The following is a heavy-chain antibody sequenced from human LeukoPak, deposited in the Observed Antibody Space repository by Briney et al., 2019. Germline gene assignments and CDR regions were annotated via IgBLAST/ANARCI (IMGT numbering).Heavy chain of an antibody. CDR1: GDTLTTYD. J-gene: IGHJ4*02. CDR2: MDPNSGNT. Sequence: ASVKVSXKASGDTLTTYDFNWVRQATGQGLEWMGWMDPNSGNTGYAQKFQGRVTMTRNTSISTAYMELSSLTSEDTAVYYCAKSLPGIAAHWGQGTLVSVTS. V-gene: IGHV1-8*01. CDR3: AKSLPGIAAH. D-gene: IGHD6-6*01.